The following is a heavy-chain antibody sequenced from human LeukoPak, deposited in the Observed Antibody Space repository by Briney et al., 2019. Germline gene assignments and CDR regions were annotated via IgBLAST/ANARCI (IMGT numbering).Heavy chain of an antibody. CDR2: ISSTGWTI. D-gene: IGHD5-18*01. V-gene: IGHV3-48*03. CDR3: ARGGLKEDTAM. J-gene: IGHJ4*02. CDR1: GFTFSSYE. Sequence: PGGSLRLSCAASGFTFSSYEMNWVREAPGKGLGWVSYISSTGWTIYYADSVKGRFTISRENAENSLYLQMNSLRAEDTAVYYCARGGLKEDTAMWGQGTLVTVSS.